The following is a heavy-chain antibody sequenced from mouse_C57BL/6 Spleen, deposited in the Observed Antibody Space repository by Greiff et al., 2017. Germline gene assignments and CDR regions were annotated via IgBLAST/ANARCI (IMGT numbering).Heavy chain of an antibody. V-gene: IGHV1-55*01. J-gene: IGHJ2*01. D-gene: IGHD2-4*01. CDR1: GYTFTSYW. CDR2: IYPGSGST. Sequence: QVQLQQPGAELVKPGASVKMSCKASGYTFTSYWITWVKQRPGQGLEWIGDIYPGSGSTNYNEKFKSKATLTVDTSSSTAYMQLSSLTSEDSAVYYCARGDYDRGVLDDWGQGTTVTVSS. CDR3: ARGDYDRGVLDD.